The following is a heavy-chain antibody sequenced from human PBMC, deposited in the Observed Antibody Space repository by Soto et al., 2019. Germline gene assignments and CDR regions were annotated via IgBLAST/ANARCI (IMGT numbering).Heavy chain of an antibody. CDR1: GGSISSGGYS. D-gene: IGHD6-19*01. V-gene: IGHV4-30-2*01. CDR3: ARGRTGAVAGGRSWFDP. Sequence: QLQLQESGSGLVKPSQTLSPTCAVPGGSISSGGYSWSWIRQPPGKGLEWIGYIYHSGSTYYNPSLKGRVTISVDRSKNQFSLKLSSVTAADTAVYYCARGRTGAVAGGRSWFDPWGQGTLVTVSS. CDR2: IYHSGST. J-gene: IGHJ5*02.